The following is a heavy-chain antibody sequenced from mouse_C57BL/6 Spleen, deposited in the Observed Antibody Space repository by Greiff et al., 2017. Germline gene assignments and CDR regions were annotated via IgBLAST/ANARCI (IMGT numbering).Heavy chain of an antibody. Sequence: VQLQQPGAELVKPGASVKMSCKASGYTFTSYWITWVKQRPGQGLEWIGDIYPGSGSTNYNEKFKSKATMTVDTSSSTAYMQRSSLTSEDSAVYYCERAYYYGSSSYGYWGQGTLVTVSA. J-gene: IGHJ3*01. D-gene: IGHD1-1*01. CDR3: ERAYYYGSSSYGY. CDR2: IYPGSGST. V-gene: IGHV1-55*01. CDR1: GYTFTSYW.